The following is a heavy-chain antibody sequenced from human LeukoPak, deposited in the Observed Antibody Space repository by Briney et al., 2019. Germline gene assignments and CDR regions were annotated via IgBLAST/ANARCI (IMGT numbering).Heavy chain of an antibody. D-gene: IGHD3-10*01. Sequence: GGSLRLSCAASGFIFSSYAMSWVRQAPGKGLEWVSSISGGTTYYADSVKGRFTISRDNSKNTVSLQMNSLRAEDTAVYYCAKSVYHSGNYWGQGTLVTLSS. CDR3: AKSVYHSGNY. J-gene: IGHJ4*02. CDR1: GFIFSSYA. CDR2: ISGGTT. V-gene: IGHV3-23*01.